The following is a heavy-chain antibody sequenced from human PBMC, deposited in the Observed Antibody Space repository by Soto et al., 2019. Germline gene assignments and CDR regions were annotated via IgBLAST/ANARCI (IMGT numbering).Heavy chain of an antibody. Sequence: QVQLVQSGAEVKKPGASVKVSCKASGYTFTSFYRHWVRQAPGQGLEWMGIINPSGTTTDYAQKIQGRVTMTRDTSTRTYYMELSSLTSEDTAVYYCAKHQIARQYYYGMEVWGQGTAVTVSS. V-gene: IGHV1-46*01. CDR1: GYTFTSFY. CDR2: INPSGTTT. CDR3: AKHQIARQYYYGMEV. J-gene: IGHJ6*02.